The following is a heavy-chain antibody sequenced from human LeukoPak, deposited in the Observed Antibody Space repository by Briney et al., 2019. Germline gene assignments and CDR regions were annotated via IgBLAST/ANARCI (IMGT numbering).Heavy chain of an antibody. D-gene: IGHD3-10*01. V-gene: IGHV4-59*01. J-gene: IGHJ6*03. CDR2: IHYSGST. Sequence: SETLSLTCTVSGGSISSYYWGWIRQPPGKGLEWIANIHYSGSTNYNPSLKSRVTISKDTSKNQFSLKLSSVTAADTAVYYCARANIWFGELSSYYYMDVWGKGTTVTISS. CDR3: ARANIWFGELSSYYYMDV. CDR1: GGSISSYY.